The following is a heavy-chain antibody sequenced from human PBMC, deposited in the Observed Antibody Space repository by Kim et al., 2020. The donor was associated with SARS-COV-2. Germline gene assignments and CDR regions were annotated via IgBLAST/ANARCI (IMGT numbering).Heavy chain of an antibody. CDR1: GFTFSSYD. CDR2: IGTAGDT. J-gene: IGHJ4*02. V-gene: IGHV3-13*01. CDR3: ARVGYYYDSSGYIYPHFDY. D-gene: IGHD3-22*01. Sequence: GGSLRLSCAASGFTFSSYDMHWVRQATGKGLEWVSAIGTAGDTYYPGSVKGRFTISRENAKNSLYIQMNSLRAGDTAVYYCARVGYYYDSSGYIYPHFDYWGQGTLVTVSS.